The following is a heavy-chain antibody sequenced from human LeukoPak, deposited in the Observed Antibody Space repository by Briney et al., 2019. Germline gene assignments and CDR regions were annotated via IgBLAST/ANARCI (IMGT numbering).Heavy chain of an antibody. V-gene: IGHV4-4*02. CDR3: ATPNDAFNI. Sequence: PSGTLSLTCAVSGGSISNENWWSWARQPPGKGLEWIGEIHHRGGTNYNPSLRSRVTISIDTSKNQFSLKLTSVTAADTAVYYCATPNDAFNIWGQGTMVTVSS. CDR1: GGSISNENW. J-gene: IGHJ3*02. CDR2: IHHRGGT.